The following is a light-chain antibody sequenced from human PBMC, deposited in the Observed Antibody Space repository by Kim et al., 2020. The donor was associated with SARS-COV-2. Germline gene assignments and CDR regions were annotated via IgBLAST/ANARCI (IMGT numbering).Light chain of an antibody. CDR2: DVS. Sequence: QSNTNSCTGTSSDVGGYNYVSWYQQHPGKAPKLMIYDVSDRPSGVSNRFSGSKSGNTASLTISGLQAEDEADYYCSSYTYSSTLYVFGTGTKVTVL. CDR3: SSYTYSSTLYV. V-gene: IGLV2-14*03. J-gene: IGLJ1*01. CDR1: SSDVGGYNY.